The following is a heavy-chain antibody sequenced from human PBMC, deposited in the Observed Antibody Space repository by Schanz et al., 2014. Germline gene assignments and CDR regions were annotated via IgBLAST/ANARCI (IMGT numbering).Heavy chain of an antibody. V-gene: IGHV3-53*01. CDR1: GFTVSTNY. CDR2: LYTGGST. D-gene: IGHD5-12*01. Sequence: EVQLVESGGGLIHPGGSLRLSCAVSGFTVSTNYMTWVRQAPGKGLECVSVLYTGGSTFYAESVKGRFTISRDNSKNMVFLQMNSLRVEDTAIYYCARDEGKDGYNLAFDVWGQGTLVTVSS. J-gene: IGHJ3*01. CDR3: ARDEGKDGYNLAFDV.